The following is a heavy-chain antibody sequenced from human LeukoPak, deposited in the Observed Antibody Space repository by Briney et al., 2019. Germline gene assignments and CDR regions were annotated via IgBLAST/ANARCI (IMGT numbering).Heavy chain of an antibody. D-gene: IGHD3-10*01. CDR1: GFILSSFW. CDR2: IKQDGSEK. Sequence: GGALRLSCVASGFILSSFWMSWVRQAPGKGLEWVADIKQDGSEKYYVDSLKGRFTISRDSAKNSLYLQINSLRAEDTAVYYCARVFAYYYGSGSSVDYWGQGTRVTVSS. CDR3: ARVFAYYYGSGSSVDY. V-gene: IGHV3-7*01. J-gene: IGHJ4*02.